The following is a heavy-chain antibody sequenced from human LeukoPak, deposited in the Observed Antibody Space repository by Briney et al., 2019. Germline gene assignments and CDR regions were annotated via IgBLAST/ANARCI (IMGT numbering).Heavy chain of an antibody. Sequence: SETLSLTCTVSGGSISSSSYYWGWIRQPPGKGLEWIGSIYYSGSTYYNPSLKSRVTISVDTSKNQFSLKLSSVTAADTAVYYCARVRYCSSTSCYREYYFVYWGQGTLVTVSS. CDR2: IYYSGST. V-gene: IGHV4-39*07. CDR1: GGSISSSSYY. D-gene: IGHD2-2*01. CDR3: ARVRYCSSTSCYREYYFVY. J-gene: IGHJ4*02.